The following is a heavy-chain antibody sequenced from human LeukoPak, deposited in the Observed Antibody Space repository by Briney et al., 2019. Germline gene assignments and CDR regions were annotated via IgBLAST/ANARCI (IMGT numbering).Heavy chain of an antibody. D-gene: IGHD5-12*01. CDR1: GFTFSRSW. CDR3: AAWTDRGYSY. J-gene: IGHJ4*02. V-gene: IGHV3-7*01. CDR2: INPDGDGM. Sequence: SGGSLRLSCTASGFTFSRSWMNWTRQAPGKGLEWVANINPDGDGMRFVDSVKGRFTMSRDNAQSSLHLQMNSLRVEDTAFYYCAAWTDRGYSYWGQGVLVTVSS.